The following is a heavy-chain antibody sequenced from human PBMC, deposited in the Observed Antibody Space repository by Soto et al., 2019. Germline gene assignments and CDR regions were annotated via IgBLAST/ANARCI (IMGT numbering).Heavy chain of an antibody. Sequence: GESLKISGKGSGCSFTSYSIGWVSQRPGKGMYVMGIIYPGDSDTRYSPSFQGQVTISDEKSISTAYLQWSSLKASDTAMYYCASQTGEVAFDIWGQGTMVTVSS. CDR3: ASQTGEVAFDI. CDR1: GCSFTSYS. J-gene: IGHJ3*02. V-gene: IGHV5-51*01. D-gene: IGHD7-27*01. CDR2: IYPGDSDT.